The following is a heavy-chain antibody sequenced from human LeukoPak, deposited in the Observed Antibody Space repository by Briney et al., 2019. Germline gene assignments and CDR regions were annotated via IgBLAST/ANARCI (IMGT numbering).Heavy chain of an antibody. J-gene: IGHJ3*02. V-gene: IGHV3-7*01. CDR1: GFTFSSYW. CDR2: IKQDGSEK. Sequence: GGSLRLSCAASGFTFSSYWMSWVRQAPGKGLEWVANIKQDGSEKYYVDSVKGRFTIPRDNAKNTLYLQMNSLRAEDTAVYYCARESERWRQRHAFDIWGQGTMVTVSS. D-gene: IGHD5-24*01. CDR3: ARESERWRQRHAFDI.